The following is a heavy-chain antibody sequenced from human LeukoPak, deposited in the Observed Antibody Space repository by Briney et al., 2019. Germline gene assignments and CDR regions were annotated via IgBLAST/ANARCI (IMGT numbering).Heavy chain of an antibody. CDR1: GGSFSGYY. J-gene: IGHJ4*02. V-gene: IGHV4-34*01. CDR3: ARVTSSKRSSWLNDY. CDR2: INHSGST. Sequence: PSETLSLTCAVYGGSFSGYYWSWIRQPPGKGLEWIGEINHSGSTNYNPSLKSRVTISVDTSKNQFSLKLSSVTAADTAVCYCARVTSSKRSSWLNDYWGQGTPVTVSS. D-gene: IGHD6-13*01.